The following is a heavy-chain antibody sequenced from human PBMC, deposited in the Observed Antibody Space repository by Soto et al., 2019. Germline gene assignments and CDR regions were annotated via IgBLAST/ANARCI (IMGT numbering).Heavy chain of an antibody. D-gene: IGHD6-13*01. Sequence: SVKVSCKASGGTFSSYAISWVRQASGQGLEWMGGIIPIFGTANYAQKFQGRVTITADKSTSTAYMELSSLRSEDKAVYYCARGYSSSWPNWFDPWGQGTLVTVSS. V-gene: IGHV1-69*06. CDR3: ARGYSSSWPNWFDP. CDR1: GGTFSSYA. J-gene: IGHJ5*02. CDR2: IIPIFGTA.